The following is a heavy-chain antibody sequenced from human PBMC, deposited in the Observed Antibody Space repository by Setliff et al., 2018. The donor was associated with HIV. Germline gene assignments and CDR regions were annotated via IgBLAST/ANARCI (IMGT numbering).Heavy chain of an antibody. CDR1: GGTFSNYA. CDR2: IIPIFGTA. CDR3: ATGPTMVTSKGFWFFDL. V-gene: IGHV1-69*06. Sequence: SVKVSCKASGGTFSNYAISWVRQAPGQGLEWMGRIIPIFGTANYAQKFQGRVTITADKSTNTLYMELNSLRSEDTAVYYCATGPTMVTSKGFWFFDLWGRGTLVTVS. J-gene: IGHJ2*01. D-gene: IGHD4-17*01.